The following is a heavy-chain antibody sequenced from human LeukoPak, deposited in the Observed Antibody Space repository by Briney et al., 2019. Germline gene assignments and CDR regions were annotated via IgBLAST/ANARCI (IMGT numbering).Heavy chain of an antibody. Sequence: GSLRLSCAASGFTFSSYALSWVRQAPGKGLEWVSAISDSGGSTYYADSVKGRFTISRDNSNNMLYLQMNSLRAEDTAVYYCAKDSEKWELLTGYWYFDLWGRGTLVTVSS. CDR2: ISDSGGST. V-gene: IGHV3-23*01. CDR3: AKDSEKWELLTGYWYFDL. CDR1: GFTFSSYA. J-gene: IGHJ2*01. D-gene: IGHD1-26*01.